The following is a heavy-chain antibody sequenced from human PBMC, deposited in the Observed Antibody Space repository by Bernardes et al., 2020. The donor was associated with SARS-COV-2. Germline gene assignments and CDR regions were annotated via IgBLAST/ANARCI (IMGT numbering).Heavy chain of an antibody. CDR3: ARGGGCYDVLTGYFKCAFDI. CDR2: INTYNGDT. CDR1: GYTFSSYG. V-gene: IGHV1-18*01. D-gene: IGHD3-9*01. J-gene: IGHJ3*02. Sequence: ASVKVSCKASGYTFSSYGINWVRQAPGQGLEWMGWINTYNGDTKYAQKFWGRVTMTTDTSTDTAYLDVRSLRSDDTAVYYCARGGGCYDVLTGYFKCAFDIWGQGTMVTVSS.